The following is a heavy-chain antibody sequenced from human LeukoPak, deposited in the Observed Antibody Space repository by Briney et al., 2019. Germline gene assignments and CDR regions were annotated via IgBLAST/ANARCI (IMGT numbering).Heavy chain of an antibody. Sequence: GGSLRLSCATSGFTFSSYAMSWVRQAPGKGLEWVSGIGAGGGSTYYADSVKGRFTISRDNSKNTLYLKMNSLRTEDTAVYYCAKAEGYDILTGLDYWGQGTLVTVSS. J-gene: IGHJ4*02. D-gene: IGHD3-9*01. V-gene: IGHV3-23*01. CDR1: GFTFSSYA. CDR2: IGAGGGST. CDR3: AKAEGYDILTGLDY.